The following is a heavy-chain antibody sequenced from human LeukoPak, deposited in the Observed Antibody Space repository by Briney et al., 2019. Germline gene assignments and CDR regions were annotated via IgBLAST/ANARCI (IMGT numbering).Heavy chain of an antibody. V-gene: IGHV4-59*01. CDR2: IYYSGST. J-gene: IGHJ5*02. Sequence: SETLSLTCTVSGGSISSYYWSWIRQPPGKGLEWIGYIYYSGSTNYNPSLKSRVTISVDTSKNQFSLKLSSVTAADTAVYYCARDRKGFDPWSQGTLVTVSS. CDR3: ARDRKGFDP. CDR1: GGSISSYY.